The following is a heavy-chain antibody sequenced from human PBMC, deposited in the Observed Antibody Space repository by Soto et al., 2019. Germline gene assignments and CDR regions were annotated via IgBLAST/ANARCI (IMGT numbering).Heavy chain of an antibody. CDR3: ATSPPRRWYYFDY. J-gene: IGHJ4*02. Sequence: VASVKVSCKASGYTFTSYDINWVRQATGQGLEWMGWMNPNSGNTGYAQEFQGRVTMTRNTSISTAYMELSSLRSEDTAVYYCATSPPRRWYYFDYWGQGTLVTVSS. D-gene: IGHD6-6*01. CDR2: MNPNSGNT. CDR1: GYTFTSYD. V-gene: IGHV1-8*01.